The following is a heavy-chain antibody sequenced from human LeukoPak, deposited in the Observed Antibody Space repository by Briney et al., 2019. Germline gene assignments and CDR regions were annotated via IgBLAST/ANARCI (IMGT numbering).Heavy chain of an antibody. J-gene: IGHJ4*02. CDR1: GFTFSSYS. D-gene: IGHD6-6*01. CDR3: ARSGIAALDGFDY. CDR2: ISSSSSYI. V-gene: IGHV3-21*01. Sequence: GGSLRLSCEASGFTFSSYSMNWVRQAPGKGLEWVSSISSSSSYIYYADSVKGRFTISRDNAKNSLYLQMNSLRAEDTAVYYCARSGIAALDGFDYWGQGTLVTVSS.